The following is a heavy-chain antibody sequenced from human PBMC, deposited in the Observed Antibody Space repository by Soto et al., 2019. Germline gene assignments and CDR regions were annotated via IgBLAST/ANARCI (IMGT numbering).Heavy chain of an antibody. CDR3: ATDSKTRPHDAFDI. D-gene: IGHD6-6*01. CDR2: FDPEDGET. CDR1: GYTLTELS. J-gene: IGHJ3*02. V-gene: IGHV1-24*01. Sequence: ASVKVSCKVSGYTLTELSMHWVRQAPGKGLEWMGGFDPEDGETIYAQKFQGRVTMTEDTSTDTAYMELSSLRSEDTAVYYCATDSKTRPHDAFDIWGQGTMVTV.